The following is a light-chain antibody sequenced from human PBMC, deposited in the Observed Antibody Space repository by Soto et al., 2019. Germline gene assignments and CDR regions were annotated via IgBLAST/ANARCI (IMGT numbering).Light chain of an antibody. J-gene: IGKJ5*01. V-gene: IGKV3-11*01. CDR3: QQYNNWPPTT. CDR2: DAS. Sequence: EIVLTQSPATLSLSPGERATLSCRASQSVSSYLAWYQQKPGQAPRLLIYDASNRATGITARFSGSGSGTDFTLTISSLEPEDFAVYYCQQYNNWPPTTFGQGTRLEIK. CDR1: QSVSSY.